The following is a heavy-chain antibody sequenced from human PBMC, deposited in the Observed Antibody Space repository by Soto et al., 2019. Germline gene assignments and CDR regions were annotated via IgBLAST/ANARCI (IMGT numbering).Heavy chain of an antibody. CDR1: GDSVSSNSAA. D-gene: IGHD3-22*01. J-gene: IGHJ6*02. Sequence: PSQTLSLTCAISGDSVSSNSAAWNWIRQSPSRGHEWLGRTYYRSKWYNDYAVSVKSRITINPDTSKNQFSLQLNSVTPEDTAVYYCARSERYYYDSSGYSKHYYYYGMDVWGQGTTVTVSS. CDR3: ARSERYYYDSSGYSKHYYYYGMDV. CDR2: TYYRSKWYN. V-gene: IGHV6-1*01.